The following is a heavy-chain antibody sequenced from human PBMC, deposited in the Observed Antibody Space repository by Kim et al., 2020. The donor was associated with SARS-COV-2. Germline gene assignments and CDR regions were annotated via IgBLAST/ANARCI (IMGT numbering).Heavy chain of an antibody. V-gene: IGHV3-66*01. CDR3: ARGPGPNWFDP. Sequence: TYYADSVKGRFTISRDNSKNTLYLQMNSLRAEDTAVYYCARGPGPNWFDPWGQGTLVTVSS. CDR2: T. J-gene: IGHJ5*02.